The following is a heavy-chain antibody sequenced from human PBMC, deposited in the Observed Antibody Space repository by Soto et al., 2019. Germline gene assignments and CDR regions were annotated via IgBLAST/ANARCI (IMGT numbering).Heavy chain of an antibody. CDR2: ITTTSSTK. CDR3: VRDKGVADNLPRGEY. J-gene: IGHJ4*02. V-gene: IGHV3-48*02. D-gene: IGHD6-19*01. Sequence: EVQLLESGGGFIQPGGSLRLSCAASGFSLRPYSMNWIRQAPGKGLEWISYITTTSSTKYYADSVKGRFTISRDNAQNSLYLQMDSLRNEDTAVYSCVRDKGVADNLPRGEYWGPRTLVTVSS. CDR1: GFSLRPYS.